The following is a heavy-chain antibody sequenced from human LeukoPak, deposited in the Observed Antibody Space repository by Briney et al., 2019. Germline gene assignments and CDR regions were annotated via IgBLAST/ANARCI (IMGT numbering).Heavy chain of an antibody. V-gene: IGHV4-30-4*08. CDR1: GGSISSGDYY. CDR2: IYYSGST. J-gene: IGHJ6*03. Sequence: SETLSLTCTVSGGSISSGDYYWSWIRQPPGKGLEWIGYIYYSGSTYYNPSLKSRVTISVDTSKNQFSLKLSSVTAADTAVYYCARVRYCSSTGCYTYYYYMDVWGKGTTVTVSS. D-gene: IGHD2-2*02. CDR3: ARVRYCSSTGCYTYYYYMDV.